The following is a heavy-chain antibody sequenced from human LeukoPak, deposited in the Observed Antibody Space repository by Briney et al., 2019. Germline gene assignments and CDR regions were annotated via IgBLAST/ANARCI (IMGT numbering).Heavy chain of an antibody. J-gene: IGHJ4*02. CDR2: IYYSGST. Sequence: SETLSLTCTVSGGSISSYYWSWIRQPPGKGLEWIGYIYYSGSTNYNPSLKSRVTISVDTSKNQFSLKLSSVTAADTAVYYCARTKLGLFDYWGQGTLVTVSS. CDR3: ARTKLGLFDY. D-gene: IGHD1-7*01. CDR1: GGSISSYY. V-gene: IGHV4-59*01.